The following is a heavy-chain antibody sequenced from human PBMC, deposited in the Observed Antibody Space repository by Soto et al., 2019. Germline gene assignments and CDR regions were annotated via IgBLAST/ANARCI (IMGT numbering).Heavy chain of an antibody. CDR1: GFTFSSYW. D-gene: IGHD2-2*01. J-gene: IGHJ6*03. CDR3: ARDGEVPAAIYYVDV. Sequence: VQLVESGGGLVQPGGSLRLSCAASGFTFSSYWMSWVRQAPGKGLEWVANIKQDGSEKYYVDSVKGRFTISRDNAKNSLYLQMNSLRAEDTAVYYCARDGEVPAAIYYVDVWGKGTTVTVSS. V-gene: IGHV3-7*01. CDR2: IKQDGSEK.